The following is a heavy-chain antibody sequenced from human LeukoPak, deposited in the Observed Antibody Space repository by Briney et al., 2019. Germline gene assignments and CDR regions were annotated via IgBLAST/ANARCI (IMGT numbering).Heavy chain of an antibody. CDR1: GFTFSSYS. J-gene: IGHJ4*02. D-gene: IGHD3-10*01. V-gene: IGHV3-21*01. Sequence: GGSLRLSCAASGFTFSSYSMNWVRQAPGKGLEWVSSINSSSSYVYYADSVKGRFTISRDNAKNSLYLQMNSLRAEDTAVYYCARDLNPMVRGVIRPYCFDYWGQGTLVTVSS. CDR2: INSSSSYV. CDR3: ARDLNPMVRGVIRPYCFDY.